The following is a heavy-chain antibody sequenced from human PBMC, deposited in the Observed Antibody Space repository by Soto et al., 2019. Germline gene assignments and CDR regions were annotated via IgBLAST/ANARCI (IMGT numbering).Heavy chain of an antibody. J-gene: IGHJ4*02. CDR3: AISDYYDGSGYYFY. Sequence: AAVKVSYKTSGYTFSNYGITWVRQAPGQGLEWMGWISSYNGNTNYVKKFQGRVTMTTDTSTSTAYMELKSLRFDDTAVYYCAISDYYDGSGYYFYWGQGTLVTVSS. D-gene: IGHD3-22*01. V-gene: IGHV1-18*04. CDR2: ISSYNGNT. CDR1: GYTFSNYG.